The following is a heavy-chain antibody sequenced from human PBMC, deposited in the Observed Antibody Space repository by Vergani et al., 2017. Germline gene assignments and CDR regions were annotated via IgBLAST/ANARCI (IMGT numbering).Heavy chain of an antibody. V-gene: IGHV1-69*01. D-gene: IGHD3-3*01. CDR2: IIPIFGTA. CDR1: GGTFSSYA. Sequence: QVQLVQSGAEVKKPGSSVKVSCKASGGTFSSYAISWVRQAPGQGLEWMGGIIPIFGTANYAQKFQGRVTITADESTSTAYMELSSLRSEDTAVYYCASRDITIFGVVIRRGYCYYGMDVWGQGTTVTVSS. CDR3: ASRDITIFGVVIRRGYCYYGMDV. J-gene: IGHJ6*02.